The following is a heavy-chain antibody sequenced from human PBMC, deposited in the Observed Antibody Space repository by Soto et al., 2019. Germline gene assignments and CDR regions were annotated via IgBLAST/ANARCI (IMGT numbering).Heavy chain of an antibody. V-gene: IGHV3-30*18. D-gene: IGHD5-12*01. J-gene: IGHJ6*02. CDR2: ISYDGSNI. Sequence: VQLVESGGGVVQPGGSLRLSCTASEFTFSSDGIHWVRQTPGRGLEWVTLISYDGSNIYYVDSVKGRFTVSRDNSKNTVYLQMNSLRIEDTAVYYCAKERRGSGYDHAQHFYYSYGMDVWGQGTTVTVSS. CDR3: AKERRGSGYDHAQHFYYSYGMDV. CDR1: EFTFSSDG.